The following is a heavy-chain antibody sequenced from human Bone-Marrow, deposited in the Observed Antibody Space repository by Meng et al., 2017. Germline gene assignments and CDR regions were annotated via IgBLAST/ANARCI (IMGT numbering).Heavy chain of an antibody. D-gene: IGHD4-23*01. Sequence: VRLVQSGAEVKQPGESLKISCKGSGYSFTTYWIGWVRQMPEKGLEWMGIIYPGDSDIRYGPSFQGQVTISADKSITTAYLQWNSLKASDTAMYYCVRQDLSGVNFDSWGQGTLVTVSS. CDR1: GYSFTTYW. CDR3: VRQDLSGVNFDS. CDR2: IYPGDSDI. J-gene: IGHJ5*01. V-gene: IGHV5-51*01.